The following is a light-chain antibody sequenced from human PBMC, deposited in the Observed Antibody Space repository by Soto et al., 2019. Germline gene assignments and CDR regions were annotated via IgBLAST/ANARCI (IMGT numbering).Light chain of an antibody. J-gene: IGLJ2*01. V-gene: IGLV2-8*01. CDR3: SSYAGGNNLI. CDR2: DVI. CDR1: SSDVGYYHF. Sequence: QSALTQPPSASGSPGQSVTISCTGTSSDVGYYHFVSWYQQHPGQAPKLIIYDVIKRPSGVPHRFSGSKSGNRASLTVSGLQAEDEADYYCSSYAGGNNLIFGGGTKVTVL.